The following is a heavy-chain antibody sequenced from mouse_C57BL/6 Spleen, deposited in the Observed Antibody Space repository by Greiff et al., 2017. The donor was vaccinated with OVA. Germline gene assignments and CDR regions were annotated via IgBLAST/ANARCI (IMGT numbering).Heavy chain of an antibody. Sequence: EVQLQQSGPELVKPGASVKISCKASGYTFTDYYMNWVKQSHGKSLEWIGDINPNNGGTSYNQKFKGKATLTVDKSSSTAYMELRSLTSEDSAVYYCARLPYYYGSSYSFDYWGQGTTLTVSS. CDR3: ARLPYYYGSSYSFDY. CDR2: INPNNGGT. V-gene: IGHV1-26*01. J-gene: IGHJ2*01. CDR1: GYTFTDYY. D-gene: IGHD1-1*01.